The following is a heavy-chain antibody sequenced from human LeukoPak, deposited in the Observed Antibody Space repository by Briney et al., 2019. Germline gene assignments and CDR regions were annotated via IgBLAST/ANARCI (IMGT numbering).Heavy chain of an antibody. CDR3: ARGGVGATTYVWFDP. Sequence: ASVKVSCKASGHTFTSYYMHWVRQAPGQGLECMGIINPSGGSTSYAQKFQGRVTMTRDMSTSTVYMELSSLRSEDTAVYYCARGGVGATTYVWFDPWGQGTLVTVSS. CDR1: GHTFTSYY. CDR2: INPSGGST. J-gene: IGHJ5*02. V-gene: IGHV1-46*01. D-gene: IGHD1-26*01.